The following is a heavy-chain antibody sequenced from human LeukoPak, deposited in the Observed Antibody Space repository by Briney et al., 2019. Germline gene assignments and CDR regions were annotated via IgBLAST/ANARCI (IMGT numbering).Heavy chain of an antibody. J-gene: IGHJ4*02. Sequence: ASVKVSCKASGYTFTSYYMHWVRQAPGQGLEWMGIINPSGGSTSYAQKFQGRVTMTRDTSISTAYMELSRLRSDDTAVYYCARSCFDYWGQGALVTVSS. V-gene: IGHV1-46*01. CDR1: GYTFTSYY. CDR3: ARSCFDY. CDR2: INPSGGST.